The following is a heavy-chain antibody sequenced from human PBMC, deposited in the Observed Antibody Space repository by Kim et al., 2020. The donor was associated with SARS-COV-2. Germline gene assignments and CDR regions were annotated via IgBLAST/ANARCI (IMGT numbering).Heavy chain of an antibody. V-gene: IGHV4-31*02. Sequence: KSRVTISVDTSKNQFSLKLSSVTAADTAVYYCARAYRVVVAATPYDWFDPWGQGTLVTVSS. J-gene: IGHJ5*02. D-gene: IGHD2-15*01. CDR3: ARAYRVVVAATPYDWFDP.